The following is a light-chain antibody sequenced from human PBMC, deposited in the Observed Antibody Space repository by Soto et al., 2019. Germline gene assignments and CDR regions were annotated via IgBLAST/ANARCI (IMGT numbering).Light chain of an antibody. CDR3: ATWDDSLNSWV. J-gene: IGLJ3*02. CDR2: SNN. Sequence: QSVLTQPPSASGTPGQRVTISCSGSSSNIGSNSVNWYQHLPGTAPKLLLYSNNQRPSGVPGRFSGSESGTSVSLAISGLQSEDEADYYCATWDDSLNSWVFGGGTKLTVL. V-gene: IGLV1-44*01. CDR1: SSNIGSNS.